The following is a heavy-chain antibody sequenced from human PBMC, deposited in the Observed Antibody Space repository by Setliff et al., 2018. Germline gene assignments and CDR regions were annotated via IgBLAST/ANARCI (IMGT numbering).Heavy chain of an antibody. V-gene: IGHV4-61*02. CDR2: IYTSGST. J-gene: IGHJ2*01. D-gene: IGHD4-4*01. CDR1: GGSISSGSYY. Sequence: LSLTCTVSGGSISSGSYYWSWIRQPAGKGLEWIGRIYTSGSTNYNPSLKSRVTISIDTSKNQFSLKLSSVTAADTAVYYCASLGMTTMMDWYFDLWGRGTLVTVSS. CDR3: ASLGMTTMMDWYFDL.